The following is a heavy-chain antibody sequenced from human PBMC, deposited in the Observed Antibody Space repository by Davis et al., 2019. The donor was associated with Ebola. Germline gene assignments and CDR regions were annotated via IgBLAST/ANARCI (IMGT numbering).Heavy chain of an antibody. CDR3: AKDAGYGDYIGWFDP. CDR2: ISSSSSTI. Sequence: PGGSLRLSCAASGFTFSSYSMNWVRQAPGKGLEWVSYISSSSSTIYYADSVKGRFTISRDNAKNSLYLQMNSLRDEDTAVYYCAKDAGYGDYIGWFDPWGQGTLVTVSS. V-gene: IGHV3-48*02. D-gene: IGHD4-17*01. CDR1: GFTFSSYS. J-gene: IGHJ5*02.